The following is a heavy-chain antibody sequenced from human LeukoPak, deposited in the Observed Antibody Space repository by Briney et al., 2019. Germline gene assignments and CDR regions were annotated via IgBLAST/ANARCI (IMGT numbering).Heavy chain of an antibody. V-gene: IGHV3-21*01. D-gene: IGHD2-2*01. Sequence: GGSLRLSCAASGFTFNKYTMNWVRQAPGKGLEWVSSISTSSSYIYYADSVKGRFTISRDNAKNSLYLQMNSLRAEDTAVYYCARDGGSRLADIVAVPAAIADPMDVWGKGTTVTVSS. J-gene: IGHJ6*03. CDR1: GFTFNKYT. CDR3: ARDGGSRLADIVAVPAAIADPMDV. CDR2: ISTSSSYI.